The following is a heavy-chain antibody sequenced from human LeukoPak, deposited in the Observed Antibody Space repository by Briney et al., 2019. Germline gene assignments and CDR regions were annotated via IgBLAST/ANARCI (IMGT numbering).Heavy chain of an antibody. CDR1: GYYFTNYW. CDR2: IYPGDSDV. CDR3: ARHPTGGKGLDI. V-gene: IGHV5-51*01. D-gene: IGHD4-17*01. J-gene: IGHJ6*04. Sequence: GESLKISCKGSGYYFTNYWIAWVRQMPGKGLEWMGIIYPGDSDVRYSPSFQGQVTISGDKSISTAYLQWSNLKASDTAIYYCARHPTGGKGLDIWGKGTTVTVSS.